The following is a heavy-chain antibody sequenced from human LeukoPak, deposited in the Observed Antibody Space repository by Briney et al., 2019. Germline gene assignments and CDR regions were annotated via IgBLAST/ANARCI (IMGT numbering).Heavy chain of an antibody. Sequence: GESLKISCKGSGYSFTSYCIAWVRQKPGEGLEWMGIIYPGDSDTRYSPSFRGQVTISADKSITTAYLQWSSLKASDTAMYYCARGAVAGHYTWFDPWGQGILLTVSS. CDR1: GYSFTSYC. CDR2: IYPGDSDT. D-gene: IGHD6-19*01. CDR3: ARGAVAGHYTWFDP. J-gene: IGHJ5*02. V-gene: IGHV5-51*01.